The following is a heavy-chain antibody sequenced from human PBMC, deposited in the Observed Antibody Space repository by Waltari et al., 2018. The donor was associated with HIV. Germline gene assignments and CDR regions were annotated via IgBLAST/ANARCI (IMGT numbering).Heavy chain of an antibody. CDR3: ARAEARIAAPVDY. V-gene: IGHV3-74*01. D-gene: IGHD6-13*01. CDR2: MNSDGSST. Sequence: EVQLVESGGGLVQPGGSLRLSCAASGFTFSSYWMHWVRQAPGKGLVWGSRMNSDGSSTSYAEALKGRFTSDRDNAKNTLYMQMNSLRAEDTAVYYCARAEARIAAPVDYWGQGTLVTVSS. CDR1: GFTFSSYW. J-gene: IGHJ4*02.